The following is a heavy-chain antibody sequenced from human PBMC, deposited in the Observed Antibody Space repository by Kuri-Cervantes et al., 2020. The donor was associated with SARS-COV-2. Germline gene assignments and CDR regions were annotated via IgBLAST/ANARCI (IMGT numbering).Heavy chain of an antibody. J-gene: IGHJ4*02. V-gene: IGHV3-15*01. Sequence: CCAACGITGSYNYMSWVRQAPGKGLEWVGRIKSKTDGGTTDYAAPVKGRFTISRDDPKNTLYLQMNSLKTEDTAVYYCTTLGHCSGGSCYSEDFDYWGQGTLVTVSS. CDR2: IKSKTDGGTT. CDR3: TTLGHCSGGSCYSEDFDY. CDR1: GITGSYNY. D-gene: IGHD2-15*01.